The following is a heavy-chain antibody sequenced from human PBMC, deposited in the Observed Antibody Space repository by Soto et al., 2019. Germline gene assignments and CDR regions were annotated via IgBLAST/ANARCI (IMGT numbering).Heavy chain of an antibody. CDR2: LYWDDAK. Sequence: QVTLKESGPTLVKPTQTLTLTCTVSGLSLRTTGVGVGWVRQPPGKALEWLALLYWDDAKRYSPSLRSRLTIAKDISEKQVVLTMTNIDTVDTATYDCVQSRCGGDCLEIYSSHAYNGLDVWGQGTTVTVSS. V-gene: IGHV2-5*02. J-gene: IGHJ6*02. CDR3: VQSRCGGDCLEIYSSHAYNGLDV. D-gene: IGHD2-21*02. CDR1: GLSLRTTGVG.